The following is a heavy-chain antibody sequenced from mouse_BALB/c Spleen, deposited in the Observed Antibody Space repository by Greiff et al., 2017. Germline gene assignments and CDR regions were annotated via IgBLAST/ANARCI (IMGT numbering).Heavy chain of an antibody. CDR2: IRNKANGYTT. CDR3: ARERYFAY. J-gene: IGHJ2*01. CDR1: GFTFTDYY. Sequence: EVKLVESGGGLVQPGGSLRLSCATSGFTFTDYYMSWVRQPPGKALEWLGFIRNKANGYTTEYSASVKGRFTISRDNSQSILYLQMNTLRAEDSATYYCARERYFAYWGQGTTLTVSA. V-gene: IGHV7-3*02.